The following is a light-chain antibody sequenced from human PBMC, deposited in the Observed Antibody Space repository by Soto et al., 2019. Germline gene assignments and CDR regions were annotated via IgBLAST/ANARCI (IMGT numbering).Light chain of an antibody. CDR1: QSINSW. Sequence: DIQMTQSPSTLSASVGDRVTITCRASQSINSWLAWYQQKPGKAPRLLIYRASSLEGGVPSRFSGSGSGAELPLTISGLQPDDFATYYCQHYDSYSGTFGPGTKVDIK. V-gene: IGKV1-5*03. CDR2: RAS. J-gene: IGKJ3*01. CDR3: QHYDSYSGT.